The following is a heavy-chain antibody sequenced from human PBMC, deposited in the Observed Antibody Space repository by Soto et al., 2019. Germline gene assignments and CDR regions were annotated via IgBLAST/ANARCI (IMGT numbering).Heavy chain of an antibody. CDR1: GGSLSGYY. D-gene: IGHD1-1*01. V-gene: IGHV4-34*01. J-gene: IGHJ6*02. CDR2: INYSGNT. CDR3: ARTRNLDV. Sequence: QVQLQQWGAGLLKPSETLSLTCAVYGGSLSGYYGNWIRQSPGKGLEWIGEINYSGNTNYNPSLKSRVTISIDTSKNQFSLNMSSVTAADTAVYYCARTRNLDVWGQGTTVIVSS.